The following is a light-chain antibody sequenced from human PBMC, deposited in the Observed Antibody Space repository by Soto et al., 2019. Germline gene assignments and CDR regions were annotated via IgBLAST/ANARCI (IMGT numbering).Light chain of an antibody. CDR1: QSVSSSY. V-gene: IGKV3-20*01. CDR3: QQYGK. J-gene: IGKJ1*01. CDR2: GAS. Sequence: EIVLTQAPGTLSLSPGERATLSCRASQSVSSSYLAWYQQKPGQPPRLLIYGASRRATGIPDRFSGSGSGSDFTLTISRLEPEDFAVYYCQQYGKFGKRTKVDI.